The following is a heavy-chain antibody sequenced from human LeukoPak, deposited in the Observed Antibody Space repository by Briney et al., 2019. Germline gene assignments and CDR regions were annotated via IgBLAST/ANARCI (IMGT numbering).Heavy chain of an antibody. J-gene: IGHJ4*02. CDR2: INVGNGNT. D-gene: IGHD3-16*01. Sequence: ASVKVSCKASGYTFISYAMHWVCQAPGQRLEWMGWINVGNGNTKYSQKIQGRVTITRDTSASTAYMELSSLRSGDTAVYYCARDLSTFYDYVWGSYTDYWGQGTLVTVSS. CDR1: GYTFISYA. CDR3: ARDLSTFYDYVWGSYTDY. V-gene: IGHV1-3*01.